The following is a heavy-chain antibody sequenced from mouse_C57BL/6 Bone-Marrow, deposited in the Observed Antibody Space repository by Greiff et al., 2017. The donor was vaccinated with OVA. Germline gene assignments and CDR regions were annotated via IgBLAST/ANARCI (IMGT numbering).Heavy chain of an antibody. J-gene: IGHJ1*03. CDR1: GYTLTSYG. V-gene: IGHV1-81*01. CDR2: IYPRSGNT. Sequence: QVQLQQSGAELARPGASVKLSCKASGYTLTSYGISWVKQRTGQGLEWIGEIYPRSGNTYYNEKFKGKATLTADKSSSTAYMELRSLTSEDSAVYFCARGDYGNFHWYYDVWGTGTTVTVSS. D-gene: IGHD2-1*01. CDR3: ARGDYGNFHWYYDV.